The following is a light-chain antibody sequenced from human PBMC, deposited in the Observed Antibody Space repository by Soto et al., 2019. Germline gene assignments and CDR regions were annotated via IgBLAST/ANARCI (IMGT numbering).Light chain of an antibody. CDR2: EVS. J-gene: IGLJ1*01. CDR1: SSDVGGYNY. V-gene: IGLV2-14*01. Sequence: QSVLTQPASVSGSPGQSITISCTGTSSDVGGYNYVSWYQQHPGKAPKLMICEVSNRPSGVSNRFSGSKSGNTASLTISGLQAEDEADYYCSSYTSSSPYVFGTGTKVTVL. CDR3: SSYTSSSPYV.